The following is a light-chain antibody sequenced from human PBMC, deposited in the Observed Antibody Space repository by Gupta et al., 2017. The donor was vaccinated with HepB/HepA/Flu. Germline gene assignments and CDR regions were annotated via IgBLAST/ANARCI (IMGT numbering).Light chain of an antibody. V-gene: IGKV4-1*01. CDR3: QQDDSTPLT. J-gene: IGKJ4*01. Sequence: DIVMTQSPDSLAVSLGERATINCKSSQSVLYSSNNKNYLAWYQQKLGQPPKLLIYWASTRESGVPDRFSGSGSGTDFTLTISNVHAEDVAVYYCQQDDSTPLTFGGGTKVEIK. CDR2: WAS. CDR1: QSVLYSSNNKNY.